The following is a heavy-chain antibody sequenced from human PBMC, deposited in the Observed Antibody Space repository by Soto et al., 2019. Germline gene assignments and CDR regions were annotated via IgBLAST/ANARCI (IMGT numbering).Heavy chain of an antibody. Sequence: QVQLQESGPGLVKPSQTLSLTCTVSGGSISSGAYYWSWIRQHPGKGLEWIGYISYIGSTYYNPSLKSRVSISADTSKNQFSLKLSSVTAADTAVYYCARITPDSSGYYSLVFDYWGQGTLVTVSS. D-gene: IGHD3-22*01. V-gene: IGHV4-31*03. CDR2: ISYIGST. J-gene: IGHJ4*02. CDR1: GGSISSGAYY. CDR3: ARITPDSSGYYSLVFDY.